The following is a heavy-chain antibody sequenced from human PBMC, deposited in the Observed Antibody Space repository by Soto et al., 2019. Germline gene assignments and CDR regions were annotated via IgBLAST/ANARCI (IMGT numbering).Heavy chain of an antibody. CDR2: IIPILGIA. J-gene: IGHJ6*02. D-gene: IGHD2-2*01. V-gene: IGHV1-69*02. CDR1: GGTFSSYT. Sequence: QVQLVQSGAEVKKPGSSVKVSCKASGGTFSSYTISWVRQAPGQGLEWMGRIIPILGIANYAQKFQGRVTITADKSTSTAYMALSSLRSEDTAVYYCARRRYCSSTSCLYYYYYGMDVWGQGTTVTVSS. CDR3: ARRRYCSSTSCLYYYYYGMDV.